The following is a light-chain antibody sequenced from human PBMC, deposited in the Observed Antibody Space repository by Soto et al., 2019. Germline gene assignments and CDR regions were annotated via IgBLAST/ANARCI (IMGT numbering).Light chain of an antibody. J-gene: IGKJ1*01. CDR3: HHYYSALPWT. CDR1: QSVLDVATNKNY. CDR2: WAS. V-gene: IGKV4-1*01. Sequence: DIVMTQSPDSLAVSLGERATINCKSSQSVLDVATNKNYLSWYQQKAGQPPKLLIYWASTRESGVPDRFSGGGSGTDVTLTISSLQAEDVAVYYCHHYYSALPWTFGQGTKVQIK.